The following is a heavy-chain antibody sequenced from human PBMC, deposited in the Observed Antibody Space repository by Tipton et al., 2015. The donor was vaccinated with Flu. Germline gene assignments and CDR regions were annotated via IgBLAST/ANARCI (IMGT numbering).Heavy chain of an antibody. J-gene: IGHJ4*02. D-gene: IGHD2-2*01. CDR2: FYNGIT. CDR1: GDSIGSDYY. V-gene: IGHV4-38-2*02. CDR3: ARDPSLGMPDYFDS. Sequence: TLSLTCSVSGDSIGSDYYWGWIRQSPGKGLEWIGSFYNGITHYNPSLKSRVTISEDTARNQFSLKLGSVTAADTAVYYCARDPSLGMPDYFDSWGQGTLVTASS.